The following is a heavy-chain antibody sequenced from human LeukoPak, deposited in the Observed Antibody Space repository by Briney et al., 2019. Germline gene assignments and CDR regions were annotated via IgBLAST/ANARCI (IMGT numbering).Heavy chain of an antibody. CDR2: ISSSSSTI. J-gene: IGHJ3*02. Sequence: GGSLRLSCAASGFTFSSYSMNWVRQAPGKGLEWVSYISSSSSTIYYADSVKGRFTISRDNSKNTLYLQMNSLRAEDTAVYYCAKDSGDYGDYVGLDAFDIWGQGTMVTVSS. D-gene: IGHD4-17*01. CDR1: GFTFSSYS. CDR3: AKDSGDYGDYVGLDAFDI. V-gene: IGHV3-48*01.